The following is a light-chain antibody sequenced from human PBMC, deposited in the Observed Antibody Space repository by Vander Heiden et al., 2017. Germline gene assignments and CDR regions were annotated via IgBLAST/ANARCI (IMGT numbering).Light chain of an antibody. Sequence: DIPMTQSPSSLSASVGDRVTITCRASQSISSYLNWYQQKPGKAPKLLIYAASSLQSGVPSRFSGSGSGTDFTLTISRLQPEDFATYYCQQSDRTPYTFGQGTKLEIK. CDR1: QSISSY. CDR2: AAS. J-gene: IGKJ2*01. V-gene: IGKV1-39*01. CDR3: QQSDRTPYT.